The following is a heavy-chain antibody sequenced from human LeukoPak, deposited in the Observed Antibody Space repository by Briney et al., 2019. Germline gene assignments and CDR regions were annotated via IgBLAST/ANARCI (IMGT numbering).Heavy chain of an antibody. J-gene: IGHJ4*02. CDR1: EFSLRSSGVG. D-gene: IGHD4-23*01. V-gene: IGHV2-5*02. CDR3: AHRDVVTFDY. CDR2: FYLDDDK. Sequence: SGPTLENPTQPFTLTCTFSEFSLRSSGVGVAWIRQPPGKALEWLALFYLDDDKRYSPSLMTRLTNTKDTSKYQVVLTMTNMDPMVTATYYCAHRDVVTFDYWGQGTLVTVSS.